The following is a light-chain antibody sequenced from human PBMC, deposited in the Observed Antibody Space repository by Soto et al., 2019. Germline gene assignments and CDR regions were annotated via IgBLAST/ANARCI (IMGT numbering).Light chain of an antibody. V-gene: IGKV1-33*01. CDR2: DAS. CDR3: QRCHPLPPP. CDR1: HYIKKY. J-gene: IGKJ5*01. Sequence: DIQMTQSPSSLSASVGDRVTITCQASHYIKKYLNWYQEKPGKAPKLLIYDASNQQTGDPSRFSGSGSGTHFTVTISSLQPEDIGTYYCQRCHPLPPPVGQGTRQHIK.